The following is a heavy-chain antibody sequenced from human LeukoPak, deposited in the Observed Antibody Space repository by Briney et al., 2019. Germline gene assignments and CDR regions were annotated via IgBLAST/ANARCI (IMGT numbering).Heavy chain of an antibody. V-gene: IGHV1-8*01. CDR3: ARGSYCSSTSCYIGSSRKNWFDP. Sequence: WASVKASCTASGYPFTSYDINWVRQATGQGLEWMGWMNPNSGNTGYAQKFQGRVTMTRKPSISTAYMELTSLRSEDTAVYYCARGSYCSSTSCYIGSSRKNWFDPWGQGTLVTVSS. CDR2: MNPNSGNT. CDR1: GYPFTSYD. D-gene: IGHD2-2*02. J-gene: IGHJ5*02.